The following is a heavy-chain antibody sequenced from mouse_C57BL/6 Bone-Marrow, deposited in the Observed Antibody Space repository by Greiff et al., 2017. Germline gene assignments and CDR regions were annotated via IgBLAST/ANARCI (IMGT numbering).Heavy chain of an antibody. CDR1: GYTFTSYW. Sequence: QVQLQQPGAELVRPGTSVKLSCKASGYTFTSYWMHWVKQRPGQGLEWIGVIDPSDSYTNYNQKFKGKATLTVDTSSSTAYMQLSSLTSEDSAVYYCARNYYGNYGFYAMDYWGQGTSLTVSS. CDR3: ARNYYGNYGFYAMDY. D-gene: IGHD2-1*01. V-gene: IGHV1-59*01. J-gene: IGHJ4*01. CDR2: IDPSDSYT.